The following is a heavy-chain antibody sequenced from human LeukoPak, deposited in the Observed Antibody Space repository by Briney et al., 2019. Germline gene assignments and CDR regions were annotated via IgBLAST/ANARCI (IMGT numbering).Heavy chain of an antibody. V-gene: IGHV3-48*04. Sequence: GGSLRLSCAASAFNFSCETMRWVRQAPGKGLECVSYISATGGTIYYADSVKGRFTISRDNAKNSLYLQMNSLRVEDTALYYCARVSTIDVRHWGQGTLVTVSS. D-gene: IGHD4/OR15-4a*01. CDR2: ISATGGTI. CDR3: ARVSTIDVRH. CDR1: AFNFSCET. J-gene: IGHJ4*02.